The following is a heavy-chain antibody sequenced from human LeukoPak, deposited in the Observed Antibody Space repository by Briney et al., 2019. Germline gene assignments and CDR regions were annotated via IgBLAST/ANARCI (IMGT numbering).Heavy chain of an antibody. V-gene: IGHV4-59*01. Sequence: SETLSLTCTVSGGSISPYFWSWIRQPPGKGLEWIGYISYTGSTNYNPSLKSRVTISEDTSKNQFSLQLTSVTAADTAVYYCARDDYRGVTNFDPWGQGTLVTVSS. CDR1: GGSISPYF. J-gene: IGHJ5*02. CDR2: ISYTGST. D-gene: IGHD3-10*01. CDR3: ARDDYRGVTNFDP.